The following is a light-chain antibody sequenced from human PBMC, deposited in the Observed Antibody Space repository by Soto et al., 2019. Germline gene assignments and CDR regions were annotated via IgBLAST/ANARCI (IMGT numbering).Light chain of an antibody. J-gene: IGKJ1*01. Sequence: DIQMTQSPSSLSASAGDRVTITCRASQGISTYLKWYQHRPGKAPKLLIFDASTLQRGVPSRFSGSGSGTEFNLTITSRHTEDFATYFCQQTYRTRTFGPGTTVDMK. V-gene: IGKV1-39*01. CDR1: QGISTY. CDR2: DAS. CDR3: QQTYRTRT.